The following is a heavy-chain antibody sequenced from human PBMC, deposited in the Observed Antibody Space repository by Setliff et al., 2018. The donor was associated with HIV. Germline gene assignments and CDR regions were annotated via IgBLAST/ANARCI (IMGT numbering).Heavy chain of an antibody. Sequence: TSETLSLTCTVSGGSITGGSYYWSWIRQPAGKGLEWIGRIYTSGTTSYNPSLKSRVSISVDTSKNQFSLNLSPVTAADTAVYYCARCSYDSSGYYYYYFDYWGQG. CDR3: ARCSYDSSGYYYYYFDY. J-gene: IGHJ4*02. V-gene: IGHV4-61*02. D-gene: IGHD3-22*01. CDR1: GGSITGGSYY. CDR2: IYTSGTT.